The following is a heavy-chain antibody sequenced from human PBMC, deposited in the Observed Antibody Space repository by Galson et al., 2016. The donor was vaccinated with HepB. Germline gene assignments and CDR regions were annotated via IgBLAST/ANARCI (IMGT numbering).Heavy chain of an antibody. CDR2: IYPGDSDT. J-gene: IGHJ5*02. Sequence: QSGAAVTKPGESLKISCKGSGYTFTSYWIGWVRQMPGKGLEWMGIIYPGDSDTRYRPSFQGQVTISADQSISTAYLQWSSLKASDTAMYYCTRMDYYSGTNWFDPWGQGTLVTVSS. CDR1: GYTFTSYW. CDR3: TRMDYYSGTNWFDP. V-gene: IGHV5-51*01. D-gene: IGHD4-23*01.